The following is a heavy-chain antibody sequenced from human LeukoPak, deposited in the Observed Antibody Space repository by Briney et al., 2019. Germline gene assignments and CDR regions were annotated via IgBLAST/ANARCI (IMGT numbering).Heavy chain of an antibody. CDR1: GFAVKNTW. Sequence: PGGSLRLSCAASGFAVKNTWMSWVRQAPGRGLAWVGRIKSRDDGGTTEFAATVKGRFTISRDDSKNTLSLQMNSLKFEDTAVYYRTTYNSRDAFDMWGRGTMVTVSP. CDR3: TTYNSRDAFDM. CDR2: IKSRDDGGTT. J-gene: IGHJ3*02. V-gene: IGHV3-15*01. D-gene: IGHD2/OR15-2a*01.